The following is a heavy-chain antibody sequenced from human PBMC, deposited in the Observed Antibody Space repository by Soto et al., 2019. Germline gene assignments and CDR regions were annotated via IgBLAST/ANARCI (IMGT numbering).Heavy chain of an antibody. J-gene: IGHJ4*02. D-gene: IGHD1-7*01. Sequence: EVQLLESGGGLVQPGGSLTLSCAASGFTFSSYGMTWVRQAPGKGLEWVSFSSATGSGRYYADSVKGRFTISRDNSKNTLYLQMSSLRAHDTAVYYCAKDRRAGGNYGFYSDFWGQGALVIVSS. CDR1: GFTFSSYG. CDR2: SSATGSGR. V-gene: IGHV3-23*01. CDR3: AKDRRAGGNYGFYSDF.